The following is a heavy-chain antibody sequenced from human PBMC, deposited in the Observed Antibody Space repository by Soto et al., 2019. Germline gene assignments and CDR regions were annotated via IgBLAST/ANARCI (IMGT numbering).Heavy chain of an antibody. V-gene: IGHV3-33*01. D-gene: IGHD3-16*01. J-gene: IGHJ6*02. CDR2: IWSDASRE. CDR1: RLTFSTYD. CDR3: AREPKGGAYDMDV. Sequence: QVQLVESGGGVVQPGTSLRLSCAASRLTFSTYDMHWVRQAPGKGLEWVALIWSDASREFYADSVKGRFSISRDNSKNTLFLQMNGLRAEDTAVYYCAREPKGGAYDMDVWGQGTTATVSS.